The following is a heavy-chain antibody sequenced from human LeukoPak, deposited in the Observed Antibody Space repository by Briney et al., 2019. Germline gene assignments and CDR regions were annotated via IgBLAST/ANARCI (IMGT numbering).Heavy chain of an antibody. D-gene: IGHD6-19*01. CDR2: ISGSGGST. CDR3: AREVRYSSGLYYFDY. V-gene: IGHV3-23*01. J-gene: IGHJ4*02. Sequence: GGSLRLSCAASGFTFSSYAMSWVRQAPGKGLEWVSAISGSGGSTYYADSVKGRFTISRDNAKNSLYLQMNSLRAEDTAVYYCAREVRYSSGLYYFDYWGQGTLVTVSS. CDR1: GFTFSSYA.